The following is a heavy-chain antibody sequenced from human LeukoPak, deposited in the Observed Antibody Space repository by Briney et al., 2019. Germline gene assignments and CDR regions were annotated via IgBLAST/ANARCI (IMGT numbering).Heavy chain of an antibody. CDR2: INPNSGGT. CDR1: GYTFTGYY. V-gene: IGHV1-2*02. CDR3: ARDSSLWFGELLVDY. Sequence: VKVSCKASGYTFTGYYMHWVRQAPGQGLEWMGWINPNSGGTNYAQKFQGRVTMTRDTSISTAYMELSRLRSDDTAVYYCARDSSLWFGELLVDYWGQGTLVPVSS. D-gene: IGHD3-10*01. J-gene: IGHJ4*02.